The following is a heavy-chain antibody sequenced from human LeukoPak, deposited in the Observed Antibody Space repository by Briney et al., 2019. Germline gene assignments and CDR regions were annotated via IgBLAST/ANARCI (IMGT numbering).Heavy chain of an antibody. CDR3: AKGEYYYDSSGYGPYYFDY. D-gene: IGHD3-22*01. J-gene: IGHJ4*02. CDR1: GFTFSNYG. V-gene: IGHV3-23*01. CDR2: ISGSGDNT. Sequence: GRSLRLSCAASGFTFSNYGMSWVRQAPGKGLEWVSAISGSGDNTYYADSVKGRFTSSRDNSKNTLYLQMNSLRAEDTAVYYCAKGEYYYDSSGYGPYYFDYWGQGTLVTVSS.